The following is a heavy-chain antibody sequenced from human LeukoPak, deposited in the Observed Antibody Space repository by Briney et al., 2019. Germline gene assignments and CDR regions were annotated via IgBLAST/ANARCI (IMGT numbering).Heavy chain of an antibody. CDR3: AREGGTIEIGEFDY. J-gene: IGHJ4*02. CDR1: GFAFSFMPSA. CDR2: IQNDATEK. V-gene: IGHV3-30*02. Sequence: GGPLKLSFTAPGFAFSFMPSAFHGSPRAPAKGLGWVPFIQNDATEKSYADSVKGRCTTSRDNSKKAVYLQMNSLRAEDTAVYYCAREGGTIEIGEFDYWGRGTLVTVSS. D-gene: IGHD3-16*02.